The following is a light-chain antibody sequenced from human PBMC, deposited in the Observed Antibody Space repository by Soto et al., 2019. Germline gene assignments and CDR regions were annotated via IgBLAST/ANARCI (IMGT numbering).Light chain of an antibody. V-gene: IGLV2-11*01. CDR3: CSYVANYPYV. Sequence: QSALTQPRSVSGSPGQSVTISCTGTSNDVGRFNYVSWYQQYPGKAPKLMIYDVTKRPSGVPDRFSGSKSGNTASLTISGLQAEDEADYYCCSYVANYPYVFGTGTRSPS. CDR1: SNDVGRFNY. J-gene: IGLJ1*01. CDR2: DVT.